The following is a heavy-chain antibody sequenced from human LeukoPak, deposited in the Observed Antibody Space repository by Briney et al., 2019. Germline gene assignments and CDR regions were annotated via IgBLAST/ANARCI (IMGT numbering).Heavy chain of an antibody. CDR3: AKGDDYFWALKYFQH. J-gene: IGHJ1*01. CDR1: GFTFSSYG. Sequence: QSGGSLRLSCAASGFTFSSYGMHWVRQAPGKGLEWVAFIRYDGSNKYYADSVKGRFTISRDNSKNTLYLQMNSLRAEDTAVYYCAKGDDYFWALKYFQHWGQGTLVTVSS. V-gene: IGHV3-30*02. CDR2: IRYDGSNK. D-gene: IGHD2/OR15-2a*01.